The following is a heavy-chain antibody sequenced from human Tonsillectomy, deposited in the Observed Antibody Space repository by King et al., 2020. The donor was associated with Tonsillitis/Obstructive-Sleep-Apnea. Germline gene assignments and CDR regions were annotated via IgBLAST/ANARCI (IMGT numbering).Heavy chain of an antibody. Sequence: QLQESGPGLVKPSETLSLTCTVSGGSISSYYWSWIRPPPGKGLEWIGYIYYSGSTNYNPSLKSRVTISVDTSKNQFSLKLSSVTAADTAVYYCAREGHSSRWSPLDYWGQGTRVTVSS. D-gene: IGHD6-13*01. CDR1: GGSISSYY. V-gene: IGHV4-59*01. J-gene: IGHJ4*02. CDR3: AREGHSSRWSPLDY. CDR2: IYYSGST.